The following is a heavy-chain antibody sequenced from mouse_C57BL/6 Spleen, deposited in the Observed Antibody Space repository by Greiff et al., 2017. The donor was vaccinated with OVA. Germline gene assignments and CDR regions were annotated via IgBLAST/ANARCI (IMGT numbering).Heavy chain of an antibody. J-gene: IGHJ4*01. CDR1: GFNIKDYY. CDR3: ARDGSSYDYAMDY. D-gene: IGHD1-1*01. Sequence: VHVKQSGAELVKPGASVKLSCTASGFNIKDYYMHWVKQRTEQGLEWIGRIDPEDGETKYAPKFPGKATITADTSSNTAYLQLSSLTSEDTAVYYCARDGSSYDYAMDYWGQGTSVTVSS. CDR2: IDPEDGET. V-gene: IGHV14-2*01.